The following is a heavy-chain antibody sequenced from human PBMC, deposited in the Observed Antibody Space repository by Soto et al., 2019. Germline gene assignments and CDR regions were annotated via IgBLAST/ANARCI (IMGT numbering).Heavy chain of an antibody. CDR2: INHSGST. Sequence: SETLSLTCAVYGGSFSGHYWGWIRQSPGKGLEWIGEINHSGSTNQNPSLKSRVTISVDTSKNQFSLKLKSVTAADTAVYYCARGITMLLVVQGDASYKHYIDSWGQGTQGTVS. D-gene: IGHD3-22*01. CDR3: ARGITMLLVVQGDASYKHYIDS. CDR1: GGSFSGHY. V-gene: IGHV4-34*01. J-gene: IGHJ4*02.